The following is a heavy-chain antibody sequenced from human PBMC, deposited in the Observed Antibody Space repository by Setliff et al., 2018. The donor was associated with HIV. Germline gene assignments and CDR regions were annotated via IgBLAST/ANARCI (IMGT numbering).Heavy chain of an antibody. V-gene: IGHV4-4*08. Sequence: SETLSLTCTVSGGSIGGYYWSWIRQPPGTGLEWLGCIYSGGSTNYNPSLESRVTISLDTSKNQFSLRLTSVTAADTAVCYCARVRSYGSAYDAFDVWG. CDR3: ARVRSYGSAYDAFDV. CDR1: GGSIGGYY. CDR2: IYSGGST. D-gene: IGHD3-10*01. J-gene: IGHJ3*01.